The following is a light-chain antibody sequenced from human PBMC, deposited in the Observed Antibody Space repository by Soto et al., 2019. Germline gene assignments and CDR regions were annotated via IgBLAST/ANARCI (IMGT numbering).Light chain of an antibody. V-gene: IGKV1-39*01. CDR2: AAS. Sequence: DIQMTQSPSSLSASVGDRVTITCRASQSISNYLNWYQQKPGKAPKLLIYAASSLQSGVPSRFSGSGSGTDFTRTISSLQLADFATYYCQQSYSTAWTFGQGTKVEIK. CDR3: QQSYSTAWT. J-gene: IGKJ1*01. CDR1: QSISNY.